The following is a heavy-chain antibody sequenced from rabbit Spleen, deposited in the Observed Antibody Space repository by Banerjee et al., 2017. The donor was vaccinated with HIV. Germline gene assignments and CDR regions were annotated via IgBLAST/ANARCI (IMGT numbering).Heavy chain of an antibody. Sequence: QSLEESGGDLVKPGASLTLTCTASGFSFSSSDYICWVRQAPGKGLEWISCIAGSSTGFPYSATWAKGRFTISKTSSTTVTLQMTSLTAADTATYFCARDTGSSFSSYGMDLWGPGTLVTVS. CDR3: ARDTGSSFSSYGMDL. D-gene: IGHD8-1*01. J-gene: IGHJ6*01. CDR1: GFSFSSSDY. CDR2: IAGSSTGFP. V-gene: IGHV1S40*01.